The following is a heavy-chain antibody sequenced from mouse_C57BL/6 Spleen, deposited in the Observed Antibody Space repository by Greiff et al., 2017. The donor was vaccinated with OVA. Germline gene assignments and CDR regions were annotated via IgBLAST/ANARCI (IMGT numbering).Heavy chain of an antibody. CDR2: IDPEDGDT. Sequence: VQLQQSGAELVRPGASVKLSCTASGFNIKDYYMHWVKQRPEQGLEWIGRIDPEDGDTEYAPKFQGKATMTADTSSNTAYLQLSSLTSEDTAVYYCARAVYDYDVAYWGQGTLVTVSA. V-gene: IGHV14-1*01. CDR3: ARAVYDYDVAY. CDR1: GFNIKDYY. D-gene: IGHD2-4*01. J-gene: IGHJ3*01.